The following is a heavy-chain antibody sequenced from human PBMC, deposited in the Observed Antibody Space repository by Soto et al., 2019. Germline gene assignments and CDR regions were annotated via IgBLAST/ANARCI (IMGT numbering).Heavy chain of an antibody. CDR2: ISDDGSNK. CDR3: AATYSGSYYAVDY. V-gene: IGHV3-30*03. J-gene: IGHJ4*02. Sequence: VQLVESGGGVVQPGRSLRLSCAASGFTFSSYGMHWVRQAPGKGLEWVAVISDDGSNKYYADSVKGRFTISRDNSKTTLWLQMNSLRTEDTAVFYCAATYSGSYYAVDYWGQGTLVTVSS. D-gene: IGHD1-26*01. CDR1: GFTFSSYG.